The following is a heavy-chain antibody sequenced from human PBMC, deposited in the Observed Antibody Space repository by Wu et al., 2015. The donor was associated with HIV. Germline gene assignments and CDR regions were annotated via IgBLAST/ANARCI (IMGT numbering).Heavy chain of an antibody. V-gene: IGHV1-69*14. CDR2: IVPIYGKT. D-gene: IGHD1-14*01. Sequence: VQLVQSGADVRRPGFIGKGLLPGFWRHLRPLCYQWVRQAPGQGPEWLGDIVPIYGKTSFAETFQDRMTITADMSTTTVHMELSSLRSEDTALYFCARDPKTRGPFIEGPRNAFDVWGQGTMVAVTS. CDR3: ARDPKTRGPFIEGPRNAFDV. CDR1: RHLRPLC. J-gene: IGHJ3*01.